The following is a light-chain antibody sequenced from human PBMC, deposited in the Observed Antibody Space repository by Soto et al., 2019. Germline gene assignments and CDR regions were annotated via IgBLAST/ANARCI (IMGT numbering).Light chain of an antibody. CDR2: EVS. CDR3: CAYAGSINFWV. Sequence: QSALTQPASGSGSPGQSITISCTGTSSDVGSYNLVSWYQQHPGKAPKLIIYEVSKRPSGVSNRFSGSKSGNTASLTISGLQAEDEGDYYCCAYAGSINFWVFGGGTKLTVL. J-gene: IGLJ3*02. CDR1: SSDVGSYNL. V-gene: IGLV2-23*02.